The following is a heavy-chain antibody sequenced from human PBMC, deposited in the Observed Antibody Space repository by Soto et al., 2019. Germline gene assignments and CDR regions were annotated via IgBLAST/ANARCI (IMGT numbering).Heavy chain of an antibody. J-gene: IGHJ4*02. Sequence: PGGSLRLSCAASGFTFSRSAMSWVRQAPGKGLEWLSAISSSGGSTYYADSVRGRFTISRDNSKDTLYLQMNSLSGEDTAVYYCVKGDSGSYLAYWGQGTLVTVSS. CDR1: GFTFSRSA. CDR3: VKGDSGSYLAY. CDR2: ISSSGGST. V-gene: IGHV3-23*01. D-gene: IGHD3-10*01.